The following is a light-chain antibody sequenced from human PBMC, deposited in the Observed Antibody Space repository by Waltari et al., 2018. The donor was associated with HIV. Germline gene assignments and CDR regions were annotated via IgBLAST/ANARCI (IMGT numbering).Light chain of an antibody. CDR1: SSAVGAYNY. CDR2: EVS. CDR3: SSFTTTSTLL. V-gene: IGLV2-14*01. J-gene: IGLJ2*01. Sequence: QSALTQPASVSGSPGQSITVSCTGTSSAVGAYNYVAWYQQTPGPAPKLVIYEVSYRPSGISNRFSGSKSGNTASLTISGLQTEDEADYYCSSFTTTSTLLFGGGTKVTVL.